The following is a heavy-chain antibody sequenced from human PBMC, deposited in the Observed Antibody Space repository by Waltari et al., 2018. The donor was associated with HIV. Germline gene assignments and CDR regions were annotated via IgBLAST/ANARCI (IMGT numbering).Heavy chain of an antibody. J-gene: IGHJ6*03. Sequence: QLVESGGGLVEPGGSLRLSCTASGFPFRNYSMTWVRHTPGKGLQWLAYINSRSDVDNYAGSVRDRFTITRDNAKNSLFLEMHDLRTDDTGIYYCARAILNFWTFSHMDVWGEGTTVTVS. CDR2: INSRSDVD. CDR1: GFPFRNYS. V-gene: IGHV3-11*01. D-gene: IGHD3-3*01. CDR3: ARAILNFWTFSHMDV.